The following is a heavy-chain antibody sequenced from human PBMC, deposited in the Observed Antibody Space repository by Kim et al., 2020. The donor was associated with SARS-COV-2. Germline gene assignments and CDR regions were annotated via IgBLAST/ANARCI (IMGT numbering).Heavy chain of an antibody. CDR2: ISYDGSNK. D-gene: IGHD3-10*01. V-gene: IGHV3-30-3*01. CDR1: GFTFSSYA. J-gene: IGHJ4*02. Sequence: GGSLRLSCAASGFTFSSYAMHWVRQAPGKGLEWVAVISYDGSNKYYADSVKGRFTISRDNSKNTLYLQMNSLRAEDTAVYYCARGSSITMVRGVTQKPPQIPLTLDYWGQGTLVTVSS. CDR3: ARGSSITMVRGVTQKPPQIPLTLDY.